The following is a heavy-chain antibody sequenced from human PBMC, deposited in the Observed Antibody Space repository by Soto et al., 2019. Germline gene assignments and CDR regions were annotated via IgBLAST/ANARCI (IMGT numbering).Heavy chain of an antibody. CDR3: AKDTGTMVRGVISLPGY. V-gene: IGHV3-9*01. CDR1: GFTFDDYA. Sequence: PGGSLRLSCAASGFTFDDYAMHWVRHAPGKGLEWVSGISWNSGSIGYADSVKGRFTISRDNAKNSLYLQMNSLRAEDTALYYCAKDTGTMVRGVISLPGYWGQGTLVTVSS. CDR2: ISWNSGSI. J-gene: IGHJ4*02. D-gene: IGHD3-10*01.